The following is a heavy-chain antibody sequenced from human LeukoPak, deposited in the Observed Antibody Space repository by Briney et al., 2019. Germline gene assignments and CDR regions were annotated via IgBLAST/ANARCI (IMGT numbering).Heavy chain of an antibody. Sequence: GGSLRLSCAASGFTFSSYGMHWVRQAPGKGLEWLAFIRYDGSNKYYADSVKGRFTISRDNSKNTLYLQMNSLRAEDTAVYYCAKDPLYDFWSGAPIDAFDIWGQGTMVTVSS. D-gene: IGHD3-3*01. V-gene: IGHV3-30*02. CDR3: AKDPLYDFWSGAPIDAFDI. CDR2: IRYDGSNK. J-gene: IGHJ3*02. CDR1: GFTFSSYG.